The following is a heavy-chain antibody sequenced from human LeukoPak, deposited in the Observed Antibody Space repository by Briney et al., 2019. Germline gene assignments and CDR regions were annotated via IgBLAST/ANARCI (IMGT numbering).Heavy chain of an antibody. CDR3: AREYAPLGYFDY. J-gene: IGHJ4*02. V-gene: IGHV1-2*02. D-gene: IGHD2-8*01. CDR1: GYTFTGYY. Sequence: ASVKVSCKASGYTFTGYYMHWVRQAPGQGLEWMGWINPNSGGTNYAQKFQGRVTMTRDTSISTAYMELSRLRSDDTAVYYCAREYAPLGYFDYWGQGTLVTVSS. CDR2: INPNSGGT.